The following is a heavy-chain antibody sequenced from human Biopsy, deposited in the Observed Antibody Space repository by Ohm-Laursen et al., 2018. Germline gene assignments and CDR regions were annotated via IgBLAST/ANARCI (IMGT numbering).Heavy chain of an antibody. CDR2: NIPILGTG. CDR1: GGTFSNYG. CDR3: ATKLTGYFHH. V-gene: IGHV1-69*06. J-gene: IGHJ1*01. Sequence: ASVKVSCNAPGGTFSNYGVNWVRQAPGQGLEWLGGNIPILGTGNYAQKFQNRVTVAADTSTSTATMELRSLRSDDTAVYYCATKLTGYFHHWGQGTLVIVSS. D-gene: IGHD3-9*01.